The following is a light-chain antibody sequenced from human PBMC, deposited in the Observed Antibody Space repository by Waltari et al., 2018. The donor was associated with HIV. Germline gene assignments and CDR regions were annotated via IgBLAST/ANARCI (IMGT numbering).Light chain of an antibody. CDR3: QSYDSRLSAWV. J-gene: IGLJ3*02. Sequence: QSVLTQPPSVSGAPGQRVTISCTGSNSNIGSTYDVHWYQLLPGKAPKLLIYANNNRPSGVPDRFSGSMSGASASLAITGLQAEDEADYSCQSYDSRLSAWVFGGGTKVTVL. CDR1: NSNIGSTYD. CDR2: ANN. V-gene: IGLV1-40*01.